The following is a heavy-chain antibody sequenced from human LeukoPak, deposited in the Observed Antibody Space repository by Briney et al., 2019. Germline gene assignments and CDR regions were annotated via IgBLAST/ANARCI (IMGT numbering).Heavy chain of an antibody. V-gene: IGHV3-53*01. CDR2: ISGGGST. CDR3: ARSLGAVHGAFDI. D-gene: IGHD6-25*01. J-gene: IGHJ3*02. CDR1: GFSVNSNY. Sequence: GGSLRLSCAASGFSVNSNYMSWVRQAPGKGLEWVSVISGGGSTYYADSVKGRFTISRDISKNTLYLQMNSLRAEDTAVYYCARSLGAVHGAFDIWGQGTMVTVSS.